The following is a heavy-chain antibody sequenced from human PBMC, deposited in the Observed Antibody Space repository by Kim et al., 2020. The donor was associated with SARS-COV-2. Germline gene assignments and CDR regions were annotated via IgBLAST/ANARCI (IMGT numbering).Heavy chain of an antibody. D-gene: IGHD6-13*01. Sequence: SETLSLTCTVSGDSISSSSSHWGWIRQPPGKGLEWIESISDSGSTFNNPSLKSRVTISVVRSKNQFSLNLSSVTAADTAGYYCARHVPNSTGRFDYWGQG. V-gene: IGHV4-39*01. CDR3: ARHVPNSTGRFDY. CDR1: GDSISSSSSH. CDR2: ISDSGST. J-gene: IGHJ4*02.